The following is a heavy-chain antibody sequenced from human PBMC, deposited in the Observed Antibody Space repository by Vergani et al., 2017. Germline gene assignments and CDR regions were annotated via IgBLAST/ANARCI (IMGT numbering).Heavy chain of an antibody. CDR3: ASSGVSVQGAFDM. J-gene: IGHJ3*02. D-gene: IGHD6-6*01. V-gene: IGHV3-23*01. CDR1: GFTFSSSA. CDR2: ISGSGGST. Sequence: EVQLLESGGGLVQPGGSLRLSCAASGFTFSSSAMSWVRQAPGQGLEWGSAISGSGGSTYYADSVKGRFTISRDNSKNTLSLQMNSLRPEDTAVDYCASSGVSVQGAFDMWGQGTMVTVSS.